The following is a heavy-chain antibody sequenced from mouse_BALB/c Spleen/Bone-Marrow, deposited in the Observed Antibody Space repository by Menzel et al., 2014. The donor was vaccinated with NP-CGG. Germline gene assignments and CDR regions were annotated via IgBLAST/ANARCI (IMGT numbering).Heavy chain of an antibody. D-gene: IGHD3-3*01. Sequence: GSGPGLVKPSQSLSLTCTVTGYSITSDYAWNWIRQFPGNKLEWMGYISYSGITNYNPSLKSRISITRDTSKNQFFLHLNSVTPEDTPTYYCARGRAAWFAYWGQGTLVTVSA. J-gene: IGHJ3*01. CDR2: ISYSGIT. V-gene: IGHV3-2*02. CDR3: ARGRAAWFAY. CDR1: GYSITSDYA.